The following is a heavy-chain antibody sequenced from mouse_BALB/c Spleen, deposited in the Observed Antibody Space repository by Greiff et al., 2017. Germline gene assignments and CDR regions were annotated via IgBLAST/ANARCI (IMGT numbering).Heavy chain of an antibody. CDR1: GYSITSGYY. J-gene: IGHJ3*01. Sequence: VQLQQSGPGLVKPSQSLSLTCSVTGYSITSGYYWNWIRQFPGNKLEWMGYISYDGSNNYNPSLKNRISITRDTSKNQFFLKLNSVTTEDTATYYCARGDGYWFAYWGQGTLVTVSA. V-gene: IGHV3-6*02. CDR3: ARGDGYWFAY. D-gene: IGHD3-3*01. CDR2: ISYDGSN.